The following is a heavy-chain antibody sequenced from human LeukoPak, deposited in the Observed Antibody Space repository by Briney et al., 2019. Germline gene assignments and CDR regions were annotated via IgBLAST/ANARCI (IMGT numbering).Heavy chain of an antibody. V-gene: IGHV3-30*18. CDR3: AKDILYSGYDYRYYGMDV. CDR1: GFTFSSYG. D-gene: IGHD5-12*01. J-gene: IGHJ6*02. Sequence: GGSLRLSCAASGFTFSSYGMHWVRQAPGKGLEWVAVISYDGSNKYYADSVKGRFTISRDNSKNTLYLQMNSLRAEDTAVYYCAKDILYSGYDYRYYGMDVWGQGTTVTVSS. CDR2: ISYDGSNK.